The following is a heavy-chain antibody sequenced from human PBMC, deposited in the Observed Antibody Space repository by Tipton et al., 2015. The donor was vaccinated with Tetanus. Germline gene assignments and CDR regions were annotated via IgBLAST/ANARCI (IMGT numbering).Heavy chain of an antibody. CDR2: IYYSGST. Sequence: GLVKPSETLSLTCTVSGGSISSSDYYWGWVRQSPGKGLEWVGSIYYSGSTYYSPSLRSRVTMSVDTSRNQLSLNLSSVAAADTAVYYCARPEASGRARGFDIWGQGTKVTVSP. D-gene: IGHD3-10*01. J-gene: IGHJ3*02. V-gene: IGHV4-39*01. CDR1: GGSISSSDYY. CDR3: ARPEASGRARGFDI.